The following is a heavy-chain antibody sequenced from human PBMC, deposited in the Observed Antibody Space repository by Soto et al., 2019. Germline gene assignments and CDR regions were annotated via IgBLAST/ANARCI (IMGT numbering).Heavy chain of an antibody. CDR1: GGSINSHY. J-gene: IGHJ4*02. Sequence: QVQLQESGPGLVKPSETLSLTCTVSGGSINSHYWSWIRQPPGKGLEWIGYIYHSGTTNYSPSLKSRVTISIDTSRNQFSLKLNSVTAADTAVYYCVGERWTCGGGVCYGDLDYWGQGTLVTVSS. V-gene: IGHV4-59*11. CDR3: VGERWTCGGGVCYGDLDY. CDR2: IYHSGTT. D-gene: IGHD2-21*02.